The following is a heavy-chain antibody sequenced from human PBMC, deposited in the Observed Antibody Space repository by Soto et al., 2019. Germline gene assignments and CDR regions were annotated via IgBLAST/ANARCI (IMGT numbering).Heavy chain of an antibody. CDR1: GGSISCYY. Sequence: PSETLSLTCTVSGGSISCYYWSWIRRPPGKGLEWIGYIYYSGSTNYNPSLKSRVTISVDTSKNQFSLKLSSVTAADTAVYYCARRYGGGFDYWGQGTLVTVSS. V-gene: IGHV4-59*08. D-gene: IGHD2-15*01. CDR3: ARRYGGGFDY. J-gene: IGHJ4*02. CDR2: IYYSGST.